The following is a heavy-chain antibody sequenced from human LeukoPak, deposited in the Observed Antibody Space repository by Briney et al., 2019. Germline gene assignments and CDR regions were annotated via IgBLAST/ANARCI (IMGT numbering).Heavy chain of an antibody. V-gene: IGHV4-39*01. Sequence: SETLSLTCTVPGGSISSSSYYWGWIRQPPGKGLEWIGSIYYSGSTYYNPSLKSRVTISVDTSKNQFSLKLSSVTAADTAVYYCARLSGDDILTGYADYWGQGTLVTVSS. CDR3: ARLSGDDILTGYADY. CDR2: IYYSGST. J-gene: IGHJ4*02. D-gene: IGHD3-9*01. CDR1: GGSISSSSYY.